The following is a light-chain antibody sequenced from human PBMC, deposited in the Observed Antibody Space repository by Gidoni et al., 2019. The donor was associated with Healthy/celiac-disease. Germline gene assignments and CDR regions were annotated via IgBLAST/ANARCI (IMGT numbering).Light chain of an antibody. CDR1: SSNIGAGYD. J-gene: IGLJ3*02. CDR2: GNS. Sequence: SVLTQPHSVSGAPGQRVTISCTGSSSNIGAGYDVHWYQQLPGTAPKLLIYGNSKRPSGVPDRFSGSKSGTSASLAITGLQAEDEADYYCQSYDSSLSGWVFGGGTKLTVL. CDR3: QSYDSSLSGWV. V-gene: IGLV1-40*01.